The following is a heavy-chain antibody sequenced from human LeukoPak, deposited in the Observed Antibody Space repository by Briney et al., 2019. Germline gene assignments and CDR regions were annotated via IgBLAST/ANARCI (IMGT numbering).Heavy chain of an antibody. J-gene: IGHJ4*02. CDR2: ISGGDGTT. D-gene: IGHD6-6*01. Sequence: GGSLRLSCAASGFIFSNYAMNWVRQAPGKGLEWVSGISGGDGTTFYADSVKGRFTISRDNSKNTLYLQMNSLRAEDTAVYYCAKAGSLDIAARQNYWGQGTLVTVSS. CDR1: GFIFSNYA. CDR3: AKAGSLDIAARQNY. V-gene: IGHV3-23*01.